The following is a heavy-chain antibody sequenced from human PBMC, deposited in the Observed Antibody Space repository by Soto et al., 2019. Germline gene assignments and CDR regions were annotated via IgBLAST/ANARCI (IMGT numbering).Heavy chain of an antibody. CDR3: AREDKSGWFGWFDP. Sequence: GGSLRLSCAASGFTFSSYSMNWVRQAPGKGLEWVSYISSSSSTIYYADSVKGRFTISRDNAKNSLYLQMNSLRAEDTAVYYCAREDKSGWFGWFDPWGQGTLVTVSS. CDR2: ISSSSSTI. V-gene: IGHV3-48*01. CDR1: GFTFSSYS. D-gene: IGHD6-19*01. J-gene: IGHJ5*02.